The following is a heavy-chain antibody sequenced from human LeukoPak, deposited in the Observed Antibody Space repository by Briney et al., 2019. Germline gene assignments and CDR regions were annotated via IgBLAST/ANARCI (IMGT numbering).Heavy chain of an antibody. CDR2: INHSGST. V-gene: IGHV4-34*01. CDR1: GGSFSGYY. D-gene: IGHD2-2*02. Sequence: SETLSLTCAVYGGSFSGYYWRWIRQPPGKGLEWIGEINHSGSTNYNPSLKSRVTISVDTSKNQFSLKLSSVTAADTAVYYCARGPRESYCSSTSCYTRSGWFDPWGQGTLVTVSS. CDR3: ARGPRESYCSSTSCYTRSGWFDP. J-gene: IGHJ5*02.